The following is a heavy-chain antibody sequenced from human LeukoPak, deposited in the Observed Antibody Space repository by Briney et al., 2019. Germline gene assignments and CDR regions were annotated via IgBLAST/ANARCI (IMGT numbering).Heavy chain of an antibody. CDR1: GFTFSSYA. D-gene: IGHD4-17*01. CDR2: ISYDGSNK. Sequence: SGGSLRLSCAASGFTFSSYAMHWVRQAPGKGLEWVAVISYDGSNKYYADSVKGRFTISRDNSKNTLYLQMNSLRAEDTAVYYCASLQTTVTTEIQFDYWGQGTLVTVSS. J-gene: IGHJ4*02. CDR3: ASLQTTVTTEIQFDY. V-gene: IGHV3-30-3*01.